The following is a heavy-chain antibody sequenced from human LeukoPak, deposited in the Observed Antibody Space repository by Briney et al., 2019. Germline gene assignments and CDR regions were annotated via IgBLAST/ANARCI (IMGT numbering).Heavy chain of an antibody. CDR1: GGTFSSYA. D-gene: IGHD6-19*01. J-gene: IGHJ6*03. CDR2: SIPIFSTA. V-gene: IGHV1-69*13. Sequence: SVTLSCMASGGTFSSYAISWVRQAPGQGLEWMGVSIPIFSTANYAQKFHGRVTITADESTSTAYMELSSLRSEDTAVYYCAKIAVAGDDRTYRATYYYYYYMDVWGKGTPVTVSS. CDR3: AKIAVAGDDRTYRATYYYYYYMDV.